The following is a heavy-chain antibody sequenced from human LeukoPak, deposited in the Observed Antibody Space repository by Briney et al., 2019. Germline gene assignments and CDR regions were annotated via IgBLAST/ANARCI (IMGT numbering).Heavy chain of an antibody. V-gene: IGHV4-34*01. J-gene: IGHJ3*02. CDR1: GGSFSGYY. CDR3: ASPTGYSTHAFDI. CDR2: INHSGST. Sequence: SETLSLTCAVYGGSFSGYYWSWIRQPPGKGLEWIGEINHSGSTNYNPSLKSRVTISVDTSKNQFSLKLSSVTAADTAVYYCASPTGYSTHAFDIWGQGTMVTVSS. D-gene: IGHD6-13*01.